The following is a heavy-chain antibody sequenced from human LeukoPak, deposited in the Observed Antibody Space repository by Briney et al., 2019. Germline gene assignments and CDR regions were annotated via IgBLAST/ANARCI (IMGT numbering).Heavy chain of an antibody. CDR3: ARGSPLTIFGVVRLKNWFDP. CDR2: INHSGST. D-gene: IGHD3-3*01. V-gene: IGHV4-34*01. Sequence: SETLSLTCAVYGGSFSGYYWSWIRQPPGKGLEWIGEINHSGSTNYNPSLKSRVTISVDTSKNLFSLKLSSVTAADTAVYYCARGSPLTIFGVVRLKNWFDPWGQGTLVTVSS. J-gene: IGHJ5*02. CDR1: GGSFSGYY.